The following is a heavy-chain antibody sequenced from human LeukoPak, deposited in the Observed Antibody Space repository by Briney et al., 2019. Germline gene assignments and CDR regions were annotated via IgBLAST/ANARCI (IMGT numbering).Heavy chain of an antibody. D-gene: IGHD4-11*01. J-gene: IGHJ6*03. Sequence: GGSLRLSCAASGFTFSNYTMHWVRQAPGKGLEWVAVISYDGSNKYYADSVKGRFTISRDNSKNTLYLQMNSLRTDDTAVYYCASELHDYYYMDVWGKGTTVTVSS. CDR1: GFTFSNYT. CDR3: ASELHDYYYMDV. CDR2: ISYDGSNK. V-gene: IGHV3-30-3*01.